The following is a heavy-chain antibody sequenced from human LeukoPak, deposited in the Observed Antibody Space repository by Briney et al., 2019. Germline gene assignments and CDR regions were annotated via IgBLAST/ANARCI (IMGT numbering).Heavy chain of an antibody. D-gene: IGHD1-26*01. J-gene: IGHJ3*02. CDR3: AKDQWDVVDAFDI. V-gene: IGHV3-53*01. CDR1: GFTVSSNY. Sequence: GGSLRLSCAASGFTVSSNYMSWVRQAPGKGLEWVSVIYSGGSTYYADSVKGRFTISRDNSKNTLYLQMNSLRAEDTAVYYCAKDQWDVVDAFDIWGQGTMVTVSS. CDR2: IYSGGST.